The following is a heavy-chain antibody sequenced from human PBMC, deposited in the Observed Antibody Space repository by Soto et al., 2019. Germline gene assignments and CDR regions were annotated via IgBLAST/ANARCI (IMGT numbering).Heavy chain of an antibody. Sequence: ASVKVSCKASGYTFTSYAMHWVRQAPGQRLEWMGWINAGNGNTKYSEKLQGRVTITRDASASTAYMELSSLRSEDTAMYYCARDWYSSTGGDLFHFDYWGQGTLVTVSS. CDR2: INAGNGNT. D-gene: IGHD2-2*01. J-gene: IGHJ4*02. V-gene: IGHV1-3*01. CDR1: GYTFTSYA. CDR3: ARDWYSSTGGDLFHFDY.